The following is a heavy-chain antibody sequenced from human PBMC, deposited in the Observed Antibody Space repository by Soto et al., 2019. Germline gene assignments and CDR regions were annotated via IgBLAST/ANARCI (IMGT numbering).Heavy chain of an antibody. J-gene: IGHJ6*02. CDR1: GGSINSYY. CDR3: ARGQGHYQGMDV. V-gene: IGHV4-59*01. CDR2: IYYSGST. Sequence: SETLSLTCTVSGGSINSYYWSRIRQPPGEGLEWIGYIYYSGSTNYNPSLKSRVTMSVDTSKNQFSLKLSSVTAADTAVYYCARGQGHYQGMDVWGQGTTVTVSS.